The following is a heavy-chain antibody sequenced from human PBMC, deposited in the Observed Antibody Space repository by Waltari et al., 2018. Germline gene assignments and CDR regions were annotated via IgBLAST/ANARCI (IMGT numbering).Heavy chain of an antibody. J-gene: IGHJ3*02. V-gene: IGHV3-9*03. CDR3: AKGAGYSSSGDAFDI. CDR2: ISWNSGSI. D-gene: IGHD6-6*01. Sequence: EVQLVESGGGLVQPGRSLRLSCAASGFTFDDYAMHWVRQAPGKGLEWVSGISWNSGSIGYADSVKGRFTISRDNAKNSLYLQMNSLRAEDMALYYCAKGAGYSSSGDAFDIWGQGTMVTVSS. CDR1: GFTFDDYA.